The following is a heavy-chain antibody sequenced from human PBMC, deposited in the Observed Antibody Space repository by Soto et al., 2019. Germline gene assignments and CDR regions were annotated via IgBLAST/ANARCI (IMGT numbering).Heavy chain of an antibody. V-gene: IGHV3-30*18. J-gene: IGHJ3*02. CDR1: GFTFSSYG. CDR2: ISYDGSNK. CDR3: AKSLSGSYGAFDI. D-gene: IGHD1-26*01. Sequence: QVQLVESGGGVVQPGRSLRLSCAASGFTFSSYGMHWVRQAPGKGLEWVAVISYDGSNKYYADSVKGRFTISRDNSKNTLYLQMNSLRAEDTAVYYCAKSLSGSYGAFDIWGQGTMFTVSS.